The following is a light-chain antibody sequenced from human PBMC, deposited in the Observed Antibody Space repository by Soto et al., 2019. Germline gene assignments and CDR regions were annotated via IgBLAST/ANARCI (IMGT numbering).Light chain of an antibody. Sequence: QSVLTQPPSVSGTPGQWVTISCSGGISNIATNYVHWFQQLPGTAPKVLSNRDNQRPSGVPDRFSGSKSGTSASLAISGLRSEDEAEYYCAAWDDTVRSYVFGTGTKLTVL. CDR3: AAWDDTVRSYV. V-gene: IGLV1-47*01. CDR1: ISNIATNY. J-gene: IGLJ1*01. CDR2: RDN.